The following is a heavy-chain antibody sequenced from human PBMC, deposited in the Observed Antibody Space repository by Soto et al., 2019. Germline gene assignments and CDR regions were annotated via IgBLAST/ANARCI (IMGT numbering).Heavy chain of an antibody. CDR1: GGTFSSYA. D-gene: IGHD3-22*01. CDR2: IIPIFGTA. J-gene: IGHJ1*01. V-gene: IGHV1-69*01. Sequence: QVQLVQSGAEVKKPGSSVKVSCKASGGTFSSYAISWVRQAPGQGLEWMGGIIPIFGTANYAQKFQGRVTITADESTSTAYMELGSLRAEDTAVYYGATTGSSGYYYIEYFQHWGQGTLVTVSS. CDR3: ATTGSSGYYYIEYFQH.